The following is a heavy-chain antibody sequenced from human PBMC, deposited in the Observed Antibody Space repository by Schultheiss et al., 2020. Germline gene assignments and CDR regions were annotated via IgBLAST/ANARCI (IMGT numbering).Heavy chain of an antibody. CDR2: ISYDGSNK. D-gene: IGHD6-19*01. CDR1: GFTFSSYG. J-gene: IGHJ4*02. V-gene: IGHV3-30*18. Sequence: GGSLRLSCAASGFTFSSYGMHWVRQAPGKGLEWVAVISYDGSNKYYADSVKGRFTISRDNSKNTLYLQMNSLRAEDTAVYYCAKVIHPRIAVGPFDYWGQGTLVTVSS. CDR3: AKVIHPRIAVGPFDY.